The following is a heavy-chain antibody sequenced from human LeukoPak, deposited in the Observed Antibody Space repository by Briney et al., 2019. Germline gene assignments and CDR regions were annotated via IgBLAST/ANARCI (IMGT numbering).Heavy chain of an antibody. CDR1: GFTFSSYS. Sequence: GGSLRLSCAASGFTFSSYSMNWVRQAPGKGLEWVSSISSSSSYIYYADSVKGRFTISRDNAKNSLYLQMNSLRAEDTAVYYCARDLNRHDYGDRYFDYWGQGTLVTVSS. J-gene: IGHJ4*02. CDR2: ISSSSSYI. CDR3: ARDLNRHDYGDRYFDY. D-gene: IGHD4-17*01. V-gene: IGHV3-21*01.